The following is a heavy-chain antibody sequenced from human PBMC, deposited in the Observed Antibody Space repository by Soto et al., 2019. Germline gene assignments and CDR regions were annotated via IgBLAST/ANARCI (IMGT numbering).Heavy chain of an antibody. CDR2: FSASGGTT. V-gene: IGHV3-23*01. CDR1: GFNFSTYA. J-gene: IGHJ4*02. CDR3: ARGLKGGYYYETSGYLDS. D-gene: IGHD3-22*01. Sequence: EVQLLESGGDLVHPGGSLRLSCAASGFNFSTYAMSWVRQSPGKGLEWVSAFSASGGTTYYTDSVKGRFTIARDNAKSTLYLQMDSLRSEDTAVYYCARGLKGGYYYETSGYLDSWGQGTLVTVAA.